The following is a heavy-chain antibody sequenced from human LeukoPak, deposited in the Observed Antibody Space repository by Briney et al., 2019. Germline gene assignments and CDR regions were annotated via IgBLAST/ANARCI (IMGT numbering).Heavy chain of an antibody. Sequence: TGGSLRLSCAASGFSYSDFYMSWIRQAPGMGLEWISYIGTRSNPIYYADSVKGRFTISRDDAKNSLYLQMNSLRDEDTAVYFCAREARGSGRDFDYWGQGILVTVSS. V-gene: IGHV3-11*01. D-gene: IGHD1-26*01. CDR2: IGTRSNPI. CDR3: AREARGSGRDFDY. J-gene: IGHJ4*02. CDR1: GFSYSDFY.